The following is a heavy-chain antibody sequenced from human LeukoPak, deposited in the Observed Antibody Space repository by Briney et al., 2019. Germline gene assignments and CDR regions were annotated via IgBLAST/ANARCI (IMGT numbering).Heavy chain of an antibody. Sequence: QPGGSLRLSCAASGFTFSSYAMHWVRQAPGKGLEWVSGISGNSGSIGYADSVKGRFTISRDNAKNSLYLQMNSLRAEDTAVYYCAKMPYTVATISWGQGTLVTVSS. CDR3: AKMPYTVATIS. J-gene: IGHJ4*02. CDR1: GFTFSSYA. V-gene: IGHV3-9*01. D-gene: IGHD5-12*01. CDR2: ISGNSGSI.